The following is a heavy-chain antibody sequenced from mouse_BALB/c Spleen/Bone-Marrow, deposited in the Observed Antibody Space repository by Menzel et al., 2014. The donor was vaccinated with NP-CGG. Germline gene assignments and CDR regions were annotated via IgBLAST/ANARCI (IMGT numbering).Heavy chain of an antibody. CDR3: ASITTVVVPFDY. J-gene: IGHJ2*01. D-gene: IGHD1-1*01. CDR1: GYSITSGYS. V-gene: IGHV3-1*02. CDR2: IHYSGST. Sequence: EVQGVESGPDLVKPSQSLSLTCTVAGYSITSGYSWHWIRQFPENKLEWMGYIHYSGSTNYNPSLKSRISITRDTSKNQFFLQLNSVTTEDTATYYCASITTVVVPFDYWGQGTTLTVSS.